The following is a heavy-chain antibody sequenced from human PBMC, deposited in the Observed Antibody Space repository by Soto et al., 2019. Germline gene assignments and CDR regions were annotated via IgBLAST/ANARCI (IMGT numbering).Heavy chain of an antibody. V-gene: IGHV1-69*13. CDR1: GGTFSSYA. J-gene: IGHJ6*02. Sequence: SVKVSCKASGGTFSSYAISWVRQAPGQGLEWMGGTIPIFGTANYAQNFQGRVTITADESTSTAYMELSSLRSEDTAVYYCGIQLWLRNRYYYYGMDVWGQGTTVTVS. CDR2: TIPIFGTA. CDR3: GIQLWLRNRYYYYGMDV. D-gene: IGHD5-18*01.